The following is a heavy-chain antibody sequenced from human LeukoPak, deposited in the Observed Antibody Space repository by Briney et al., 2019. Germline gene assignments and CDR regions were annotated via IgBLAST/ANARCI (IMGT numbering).Heavy chain of an antibody. D-gene: IGHD6-19*01. CDR2: ISYDGSNK. CDR3: ARAETAVAGMGGGVGY. Sequence: GGSLRLSCAASGFTFSSYAMHWVRQAPGKGLEWVAIISYDGSNKYYADSVKSRFTISRDNSKNTLYLQMHSLRAEDTAVYYCARAETAVAGMGGGVGYWGQGTLVTVSS. J-gene: IGHJ4*02. CDR1: GFTFSSYA. V-gene: IGHV3-30-3*01.